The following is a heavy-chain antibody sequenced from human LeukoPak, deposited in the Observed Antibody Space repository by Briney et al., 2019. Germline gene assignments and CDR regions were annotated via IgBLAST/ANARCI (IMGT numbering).Heavy chain of an antibody. D-gene: IGHD3-22*01. CDR2: ITTYNGNT. Sequence: GASVKVSCKASGYTFTSYSISWVRQAPGQGLEWMGLITTYNGNTNYAQKLQGRVTMTTDTSTSTAYMELRSLRSDDTAVYYCARDRPRYCYDSSGANYWGQGTLVTVSS. V-gene: IGHV1-18*01. J-gene: IGHJ4*02. CDR3: ARDRPRYCYDSSGANY. CDR1: GYTFTSYS.